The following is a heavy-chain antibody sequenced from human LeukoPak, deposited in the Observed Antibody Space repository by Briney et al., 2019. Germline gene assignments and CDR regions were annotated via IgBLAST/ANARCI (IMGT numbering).Heavy chain of an antibody. CDR3: ARGRYGKSSHNFDY. CDR1: SGSFNSYF. CDR2: LSESGGT. V-gene: IGHV4-34*01. J-gene: IGHJ4*02. D-gene: IGHD1-14*01. Sequence: SETLSLTCAVYSGSFNSYFWSWIRQVPGKGLEWIAELSESGGTNYNPSLKSRVTISVDTSKNQFSLNLTSVTAADTAIYYCARGRYGKSSHNFDYWGQGTLVTVSS.